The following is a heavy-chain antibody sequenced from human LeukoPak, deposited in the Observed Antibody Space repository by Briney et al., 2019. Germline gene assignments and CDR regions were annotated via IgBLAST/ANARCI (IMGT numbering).Heavy chain of an antibody. Sequence: GGSLRLSCSASGFSLSDYGMSWVRQAPGKGLEWVSYITMNSVRFYADSVKGRFTISRDNAKNSLYLQMNSLRVEDTAVYYCARDSLRYCSGGSCPIEYFQHWGQGTLVTVSS. J-gene: IGHJ1*01. V-gene: IGHV3-69-1*01. CDR1: GFSLSDYG. D-gene: IGHD2-15*01. CDR3: ARDSLRYCSGGSCPIEYFQH. CDR2: ITMNSVR.